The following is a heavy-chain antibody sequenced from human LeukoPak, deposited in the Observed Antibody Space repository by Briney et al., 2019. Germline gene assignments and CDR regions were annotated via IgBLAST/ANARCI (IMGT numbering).Heavy chain of an antibody. CDR2: IYYSGAT. CDR1: GGSISTYY. J-gene: IGHJ4*02. D-gene: IGHD6-13*01. V-gene: IGHV4-59*01. CDR3: ARGVYIAAAQHGF. Sequence: PSETLSLTCTVSGGSISTYYWNWIRQPPGKGLEWIGYIYYSGATNYNPSLKSRVTISVDTSKNQFSLKLSSVTAADTAVYYCARGVYIAAAQHGFWGQGTLVTVSS.